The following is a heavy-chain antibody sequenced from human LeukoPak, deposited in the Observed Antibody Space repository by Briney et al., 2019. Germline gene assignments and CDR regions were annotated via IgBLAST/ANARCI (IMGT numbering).Heavy chain of an antibody. Sequence: GGSLRLSCAASGFTFSSYSMNWVRQAPGKGLGWVSYISSSSSTIYYADSVKGRFTISRDNAKNSLYLQMNSLRAEDTAVYYCASALYSSSDYYYYGMDVWGQGTTVTVSS. J-gene: IGHJ6*02. D-gene: IGHD6-13*01. CDR2: ISSSSSTI. CDR1: GFTFSSYS. V-gene: IGHV3-48*01. CDR3: ASALYSSSDYYYYGMDV.